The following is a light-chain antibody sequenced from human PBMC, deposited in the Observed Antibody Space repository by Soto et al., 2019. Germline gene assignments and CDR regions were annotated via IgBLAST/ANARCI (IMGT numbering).Light chain of an antibody. Sequence: QSVLTQPPSVSGTPGQRVTISCSGSRSNIGSNYVYWYQQLPGTAPKLLIYRNNQRPSGVPDRFSGSKSGTSASLAISGLRSEDEADFYCAAWDDGLSGPVFGGGTQLTVL. CDR3: AAWDDGLSGPV. CDR1: RSNIGSNY. J-gene: IGLJ7*01. V-gene: IGLV1-47*01. CDR2: RNN.